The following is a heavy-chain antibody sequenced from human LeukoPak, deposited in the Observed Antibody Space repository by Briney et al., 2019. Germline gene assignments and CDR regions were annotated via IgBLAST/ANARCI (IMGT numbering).Heavy chain of an antibody. CDR1: GYTFTGYY. J-gene: IGHJ6*03. CDR3: ASDGGDYYYYYMDV. CDR2: INPNSGGT. D-gene: IGHD3-10*01. V-gene: IGHV1-2*02. Sequence: ASVKVSCKASGYTFTGYYMHWVQQAPGQGLEWMGWINPNSGGTNYAQKFQGRVTMTRDTSISTAYMELSRLRSDDTAVYYCASDGGDYYYYYMDVWGKGTTVTVSS.